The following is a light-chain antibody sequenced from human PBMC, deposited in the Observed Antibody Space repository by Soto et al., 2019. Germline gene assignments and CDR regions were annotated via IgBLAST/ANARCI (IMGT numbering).Light chain of an antibody. J-gene: IGKJ3*01. V-gene: IGKV2-28*01. CDR2: LGS. Sequence: DIVVTQSPLSLVVTPGEPASISCRSSQSLLNSNGYNYLDWYLQKPGQSPQLLIYLGSSRASGVPDRFSGSGSGTDFTLTISSLQPEDFATYYCQQANSFPFTFGPGTKVDIK. CDR1: QSLLNSNGYNY. CDR3: QQANSFPFT.